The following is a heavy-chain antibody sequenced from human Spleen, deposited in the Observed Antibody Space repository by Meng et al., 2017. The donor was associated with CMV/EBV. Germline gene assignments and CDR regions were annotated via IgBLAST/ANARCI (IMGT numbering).Heavy chain of an antibody. Sequence: GESLKISCAASGFTFSSYGMHWVRQAPGKGLEWVAFIRYDGSNKYYADSVKGRFTISRDNSKNTLYLQMNSLRAEDTAVYYCAKDPSIAADYYFDYWGQGTLVTSPQ. V-gene: IGHV3-30*02. D-gene: IGHD6-13*01. CDR2: IRYDGSNK. CDR3: AKDPSIAADYYFDY. J-gene: IGHJ4*02. CDR1: GFTFSSYG.